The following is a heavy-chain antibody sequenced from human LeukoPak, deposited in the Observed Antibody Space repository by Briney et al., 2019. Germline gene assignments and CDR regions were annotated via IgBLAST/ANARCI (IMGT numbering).Heavy chain of an antibody. CDR2: ISGSGGST. V-gene: IGHV3-23*01. CDR1: GFTFSSYA. J-gene: IGHJ4*02. D-gene: IGHD1/OR15-1a*01. Sequence: GGSLRLSCAASGFTFSSYAMSWVRQAPGKGLEWVSAISGSGGSTYYADSVKGRFTISRDNSKNTLYLQMNSLRAEDTAVYYRAKVEQRFPYFDYWGQGTLVTDSS. CDR3: AKVEQRFPYFDY.